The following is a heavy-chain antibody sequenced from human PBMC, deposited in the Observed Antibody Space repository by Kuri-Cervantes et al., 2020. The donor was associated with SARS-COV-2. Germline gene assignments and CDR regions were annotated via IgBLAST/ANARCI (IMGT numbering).Heavy chain of an antibody. CDR3: VVGFFSSRKWDY. V-gene: IGHV1-46*01. CDR1: GYTLTELS. Sequence: ASVKVSCKVSGYTLTELSMYWVRQAPGQGLEWMGIINPSGSGTRYPQRFQGRVSMTRGTATSTVYMELSSLTSEDTAVYYCVVGFFSSRKWDYWGQGTLVTVSS. D-gene: IGHD2-15*01. J-gene: IGHJ4*02. CDR2: INPSGSGT.